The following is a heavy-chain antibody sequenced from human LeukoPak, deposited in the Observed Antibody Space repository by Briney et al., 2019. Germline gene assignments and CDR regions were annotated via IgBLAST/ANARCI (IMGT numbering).Heavy chain of an antibody. V-gene: IGHV3-23*01. CDR2: ISGSGTTT. CDR3: AKENGMGSSSWYTLDY. D-gene: IGHD6-13*01. J-gene: IGHJ4*02. CDR1: GFTFSIYA. Sequence: GGSLRLSCAVSGFTFSIYAMSWVRQAPGKGLEGVTGISGSGTTTYYADSVKGRFTISRDNSKNTLYLQMNSLRAEDTAVYYCAKENGMGSSSWYTLDYWGQGTLVTVSS.